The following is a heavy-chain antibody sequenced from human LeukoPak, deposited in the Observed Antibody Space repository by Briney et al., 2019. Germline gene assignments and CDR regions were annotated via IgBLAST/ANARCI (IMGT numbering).Heavy chain of an antibody. V-gene: IGHV3-13*01. CDR2: IGTAGDT. CDR3: ARGYDILTGDNYFDY. D-gene: IGHD3-9*01. CDR1: GFTFSIYD. J-gene: IGHJ4*02. Sequence: GGSLRLSCAASGFTFSIYDMHWVRQATGKGLEWVSAIGTAGDTYYPGSVKGRFTISRESAKTSLYLQMNSLRAGDTAVYYCARGYDILTGDNYFDYWGQGTLVTVSS.